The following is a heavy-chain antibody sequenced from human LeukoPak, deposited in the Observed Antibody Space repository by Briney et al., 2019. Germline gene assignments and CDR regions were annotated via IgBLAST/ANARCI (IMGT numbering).Heavy chain of an antibody. J-gene: IGHJ4*02. CDR2: LTNNGANT. CDR1: GFTFSCYA. Sequence: GGSLRLSCAASGFTFSCYAMNWVRQAPEKGLEWISILTNNGANTWYADSVKGRFTISRDNSKNTLYLQMNSLRAEDTAIYYCAKGTLGSCIGPRCYPLDSWGQGTLVTVSS. V-gene: IGHV3-23*01. D-gene: IGHD2-15*01. CDR3: AKGTLGSCIGPRCYPLDS.